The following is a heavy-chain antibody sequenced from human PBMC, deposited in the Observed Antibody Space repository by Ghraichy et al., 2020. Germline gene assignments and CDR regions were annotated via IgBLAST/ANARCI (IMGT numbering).Heavy chain of an antibody. CDR3: AKDRDFYGSGSPPDSFDF. CDR1: GLPFSTYV. J-gene: IGHJ3*01. CDR2: MSYDGSNP. V-gene: IGHV3-30*18. Sequence: GGSLRLSCAASGLPFSTYVMHWVRQAPGKGLEWVAVMSYDGSNPYHADSVKGRFTISRDNSKNTLYLQMNSLRAEDTAVYYCAKDRDFYGSGSPPDSFDFWGHGTLVTVSS. D-gene: IGHD3-10*01.